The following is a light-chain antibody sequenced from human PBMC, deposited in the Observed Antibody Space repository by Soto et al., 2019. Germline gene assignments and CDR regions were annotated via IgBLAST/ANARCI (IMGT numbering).Light chain of an antibody. J-gene: IGKJ2*01. CDR3: QQRSNWLYT. CDR2: DAS. V-gene: IGKV3-11*01. CDR1: QSVSSY. Sequence: EIVLTQSPATLSLSPGERATLSCRASQSVSSYLAWYQQKPGQAPRLLIYDASNRATGIPARFSVSGSGTDFTLTISSLEPEDFAVYYCQQRSNWLYTFGQGTKLEIK.